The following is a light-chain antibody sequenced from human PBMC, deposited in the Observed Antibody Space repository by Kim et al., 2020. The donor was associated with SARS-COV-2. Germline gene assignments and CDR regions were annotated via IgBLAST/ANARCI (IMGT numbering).Light chain of an antibody. CDR3: NPRYSNDNVV. V-gene: IGLV3-19*01. CDR1: RHRSYY. Sequence: AWRQTSRINCQGGRHRSYYATCYLQKPAQAPILVICSKNNRPSGIPDLFSGSRSGNTAYLTITVTQAGDEADYYCNPRYSNDNVVFGGGTELTVL. J-gene: IGLJ2*01. CDR2: SKN.